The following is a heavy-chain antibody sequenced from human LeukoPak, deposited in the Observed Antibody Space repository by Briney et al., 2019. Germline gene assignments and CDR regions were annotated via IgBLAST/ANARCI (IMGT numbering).Heavy chain of an antibody. V-gene: IGHV3-30*04. D-gene: IGHD1-26*01. CDR3: ARWWELQGGNAFDY. J-gene: IGHJ4*02. CDR1: GFTFSSYA. Sequence: GGSLRLSCAASGFTFSSYAMHWVRQAPGKGLEWVAVISYDGSNKYYADSVKGRFTISRDNSKSTLYLQMNSLRAEDTAVYYCARWWELQGGNAFDYWGQGTLVTVSS. CDR2: ISYDGSNK.